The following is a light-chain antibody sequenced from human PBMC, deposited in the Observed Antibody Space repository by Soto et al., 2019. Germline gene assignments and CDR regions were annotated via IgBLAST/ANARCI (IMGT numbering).Light chain of an antibody. Sequence: QSAVTQPPSVSGTPGQRVTIFCSGRRSNIRSNLVYWYQQLPGTAPKLLIFSNDQRPSGVPDRFSGSRSGTSASLAISGLRSEDEGDYYCAAWDDSLSGVVFGGGTKVTVL. J-gene: IGLJ2*01. CDR1: RSNIRSNL. CDR2: SND. V-gene: IGLV1-47*02. CDR3: AAWDDSLSGVV.